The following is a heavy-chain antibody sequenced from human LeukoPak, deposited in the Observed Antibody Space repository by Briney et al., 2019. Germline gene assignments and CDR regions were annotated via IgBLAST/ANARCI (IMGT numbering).Heavy chain of an antibody. D-gene: IGHD3-10*01. J-gene: IGHJ3*02. V-gene: IGHV3-NL1*01. Sequence: GRSLRLSCAASGFTFSSYGMHWVRQAPGKGLEWVSVLYNAGLTYYADSVKGRFTISRDNSKNTLYLQMNSLRAEDTAVYYCARDYSGSGSYSALDIWGQGTMVTVSS. CDR1: GFTFSSYG. CDR3: ARDYSGSGSYSALDI. CDR2: LYNAGLT.